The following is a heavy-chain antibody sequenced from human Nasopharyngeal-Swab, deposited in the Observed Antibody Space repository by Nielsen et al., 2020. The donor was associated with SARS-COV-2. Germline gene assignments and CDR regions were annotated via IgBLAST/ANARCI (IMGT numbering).Heavy chain of an antibody. J-gene: IGHJ4*02. CDR1: GFTFSSNA. CDR2: ISGSGGST. D-gene: IGHD4-17*01. CDR3: AKTDYGDLPYYFDY. V-gene: IGHV3-23*01. Sequence: GSLRLSCAASGFTFSSNAMSWVRQAPGKGPEWVSAISGSGGSTYYADSVKGRFTISRDNSKNTLYLQMNSLRAEDTAVYYCAKTDYGDLPYYFDYWGQGTLVTVSS.